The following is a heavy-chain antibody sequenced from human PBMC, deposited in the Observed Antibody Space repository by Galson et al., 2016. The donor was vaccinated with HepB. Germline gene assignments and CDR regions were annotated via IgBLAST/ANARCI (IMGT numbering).Heavy chain of an antibody. V-gene: IGHV3-21*01. CDR1: GFTFSSYS. CDR2: ISSSSRYI. J-gene: IGHJ4*02. Sequence: SLRLSCAASGFTFSSYSMNWVRQAPGKGLEWVSSISSSSRYIYYADSVKGRFTISRDNAKNSLYLQMNSLRAEDTAVYYCARGAYTTRGYRGYDLDYWGQGTVVTVSS. CDR3: ARGAYTTRGYRGYDLDY. D-gene: IGHD5-12*01.